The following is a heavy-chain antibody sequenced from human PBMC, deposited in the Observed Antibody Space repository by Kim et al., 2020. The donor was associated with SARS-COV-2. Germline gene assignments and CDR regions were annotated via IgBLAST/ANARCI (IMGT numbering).Heavy chain of an antibody. V-gene: IGHV3-74*01. J-gene: IGHJ6*02. CDR3: ARDQLLAYYYYGMDV. D-gene: IGHD6-6*01. Sequence: DSVKGRFTISRDNDKNTLYLQMNSLRAEDTAVYYCARDQLLAYYYYGMDVWGQGTTVTVSS.